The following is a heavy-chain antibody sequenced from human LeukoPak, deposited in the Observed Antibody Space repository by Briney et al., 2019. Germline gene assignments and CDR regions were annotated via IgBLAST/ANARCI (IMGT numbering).Heavy chain of an antibody. V-gene: IGHV1-2*02. J-gene: IGHJ3*02. D-gene: IGHD5-24*01. CDR2: INPNSGGT. CDR3: ARDQMATSHDAFDI. CDR1: GYTFTGYY. Sequence: ASVNVSFKASGYTFTGYYMHWVRQAPGQGREWMGWINPNSGGTNYAQKFQGRVTMTRDTSISTAYMELSRLRSDDTAVYYCARDQMATSHDAFDIWGQGTMVTVSS.